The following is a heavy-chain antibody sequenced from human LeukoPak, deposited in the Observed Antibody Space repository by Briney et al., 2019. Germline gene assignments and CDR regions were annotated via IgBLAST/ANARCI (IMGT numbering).Heavy chain of an antibody. D-gene: IGHD6-6*01. V-gene: IGHV3-23*01. CDR3: APPGRLVSL. CDR2: ISGSGGST. J-gene: IGHJ4*02. CDR1: GFTFSSYA. Sequence: GGSLRLSCAASGFTFSSYAMSWVRQAPGKGLEWASAISGSGGSTYYADSVKGRFTTSRDNSKNTLYLQMNSLRAEDTAVYYCAPPGRLVSLWGQGTLVTVSS.